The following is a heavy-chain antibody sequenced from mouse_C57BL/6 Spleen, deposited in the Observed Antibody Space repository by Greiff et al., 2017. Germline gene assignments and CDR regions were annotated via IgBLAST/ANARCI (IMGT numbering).Heavy chain of an antibody. V-gene: IGHV6-3*01. CDR2: IRLKSDNYAT. D-gene: IGHD2-5*01. CDR1: GFTFSNYW. CDR3: TGGYYSNPYYAMDY. Sequence: EVKVEESGGGLVQPGGSMKLSCVASGFTFSNYWMNWVRQSPEKGLEWVAQIRLKSDNYATHYAESVKGRFTISRDDSKSSVYLQMNNLRAEDTGIYYCTGGYYSNPYYAMDYWGQGTSVTVSS. J-gene: IGHJ4*01.